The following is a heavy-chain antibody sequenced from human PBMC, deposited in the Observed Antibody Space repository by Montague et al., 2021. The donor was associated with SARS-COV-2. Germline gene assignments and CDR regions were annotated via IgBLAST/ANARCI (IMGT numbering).Heavy chain of an antibody. CDR2: IYYSGST. CDR3: ARSGWEPPVRARYYYYYGMDV. J-gene: IGHJ6*02. Sequence: TLSLTCTVSGGSTSSGGYYWSWIRQHPGKGLEWIGYIYYSGSTYYNPSLKSRVTISVDTSKNQFSLKLSSVTAADTAVYYCARSGWEPPVRARYYYYYGMDVWGQGTTVTVSS. CDR1: GGSTSSGGYY. V-gene: IGHV4-31*03. D-gene: IGHD1-26*01.